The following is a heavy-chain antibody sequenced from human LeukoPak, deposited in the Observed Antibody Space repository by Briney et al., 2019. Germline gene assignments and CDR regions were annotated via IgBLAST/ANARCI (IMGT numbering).Heavy chain of an antibody. CDR1: GYTFTSNY. CDR2: VNPGGGGT. J-gene: IGHJ4*02. D-gene: IGHD2-21*02. CDR3: ARVKSCGGDCYYFDF. Sequence: ASVKVSCKASGYTFTSNYIHWVRQAPGQGLESMGIVNPGGGGTSYAPKFQGRVTMTRDTSTTTVYIELNSLRSEDTAMYYCARVKSCGGDCYYFDFWGQGTLVIVSS. V-gene: IGHV1-46*01.